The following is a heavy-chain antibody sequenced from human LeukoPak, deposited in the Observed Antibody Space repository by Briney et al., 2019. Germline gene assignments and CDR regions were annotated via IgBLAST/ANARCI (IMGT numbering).Heavy chain of an antibody. CDR3: ARDRHTYYDSSGYYDY. CDR1: GFTFSSYE. Sequence: GGSLRLSCAASGFTFSSYEMNWVRQAPGKGLEWVSYISSSGSTIYYADSVKGRFTISRDNAKNSLYLQMNSLRAEDTAVYYCARDRHTYYDSSGYYDYWGQGTLVTVSS. V-gene: IGHV3-48*03. D-gene: IGHD3-22*01. CDR2: ISSSGSTI. J-gene: IGHJ4*02.